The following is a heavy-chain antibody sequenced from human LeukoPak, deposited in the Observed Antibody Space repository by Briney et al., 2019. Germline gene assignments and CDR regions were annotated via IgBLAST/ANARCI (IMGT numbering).Heavy chain of an antibody. V-gene: IGHV4-59*01. D-gene: IGHD3-3*02. CDR3: ARESSSIFYFDY. Sequence: SETLSLTCTVSGGSISSYYWSWIRQTPGKGLEWIGYIYYIGNTKYSPSLKSRVTISVDTSKNQFSLKLSSVTAADSAVYYCARESSSIFYFDYWGRGTLVTVSS. CDR2: IYYIGNT. J-gene: IGHJ4*02. CDR1: GGSISSYY.